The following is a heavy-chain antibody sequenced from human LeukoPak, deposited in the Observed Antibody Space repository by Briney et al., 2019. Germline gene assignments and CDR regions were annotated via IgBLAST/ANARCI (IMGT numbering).Heavy chain of an antibody. J-gene: IGHJ3*02. Sequence: PGRSLRLSCAASGFTFSSYAMHWVRQAPGKGLEWVAVISYDGSNKYYADSVKGRFTISRDNSKNTLYLQMNSLRAEDTAVYYCARLITMIVVVDGAFDIWGQGTMVTVSS. CDR3: ARLITMIVVVDGAFDI. V-gene: IGHV3-30-3*01. CDR1: GFTFSSYA. CDR2: ISYDGSNK. D-gene: IGHD3-22*01.